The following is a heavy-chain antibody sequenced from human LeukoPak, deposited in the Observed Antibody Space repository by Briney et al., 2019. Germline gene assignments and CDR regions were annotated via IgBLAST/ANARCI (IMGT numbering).Heavy chain of an antibody. CDR3: ARDSDYYDSSAYSFRGGVHYDF. V-gene: IGHV3-33*01. Sequence: GGSLRLSCVASGLTFSNYNMHWVRQAPGKGLEWVAVVWHDGSYKYYVDSVKGRFTISRDNSKNTVYLQMNSLRADDTAVYSCARDSDYYDSSAYSFRGGVHYDFWGQGTLVTVSS. CDR2: VWHDGSYK. J-gene: IGHJ4*02. D-gene: IGHD3-22*01. CDR1: GLTFSNYN.